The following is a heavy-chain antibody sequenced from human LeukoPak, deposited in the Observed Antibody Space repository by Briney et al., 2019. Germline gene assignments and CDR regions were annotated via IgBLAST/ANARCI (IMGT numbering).Heavy chain of an antibody. CDR3: ARSSVIPYWYFDL. V-gene: IGHV4-39*07. CDR1: GGSISSSSYY. J-gene: IGHJ2*01. CDR2: IYYDGSA. D-gene: IGHD2-21*01. Sequence: SETLSLTCTVSGGSISSSSYYWGWIRQPPGKGLEWIGSIYYDGSAYYNPSLKSRVTISVDTSKNQFSLKLSSVTAADTAVYYCARSSVIPYWYFDLWGRGTLVTVSS.